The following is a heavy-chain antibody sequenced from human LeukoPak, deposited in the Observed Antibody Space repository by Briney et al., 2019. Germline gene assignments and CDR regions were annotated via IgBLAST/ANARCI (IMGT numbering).Heavy chain of an antibody. CDR3: ARDFTPPVVPAAYGWFDP. CDR1: GFTFSSYA. V-gene: IGHV3-23*01. Sequence: PGGSLRLSCAASGFTFSSYAMSWVRQAPGKGLEWVSAISGSGGSTYYADSVKGRFTISRDNSKNTLYLQMNSLRAEDTAVYYCARDFTPPVVPAAYGWFDPWGQGTLVTVSS. D-gene: IGHD2-2*01. CDR2: ISGSGGST. J-gene: IGHJ5*02.